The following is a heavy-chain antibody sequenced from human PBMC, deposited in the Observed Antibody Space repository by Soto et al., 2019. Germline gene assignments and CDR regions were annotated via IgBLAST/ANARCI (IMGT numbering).Heavy chain of an antibody. CDR1: GYIFTDYY. Sequence: GASVKVSCKASGYIFTDYYMHWVRQAPGQELEWMGRINPNSGGTNYAQKFQGWVTMTRDTSISTAYMELSRLRSDDTAVYYCARELKSKVFDFWSGYLGSHGRYYGMDVWGQGTTVTVSS. J-gene: IGHJ6*02. V-gene: IGHV1-2*04. CDR3: ARELKSKVFDFWSGYLGSHGRYYGMDV. CDR2: INPNSGGT. D-gene: IGHD3-3*01.